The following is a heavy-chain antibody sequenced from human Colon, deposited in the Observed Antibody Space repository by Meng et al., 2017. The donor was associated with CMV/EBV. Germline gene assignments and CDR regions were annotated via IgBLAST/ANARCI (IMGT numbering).Heavy chain of an antibody. CDR3: AKGSREAGYYFDN. D-gene: IGHD1-26*01. CDR2: ISGSGDRT. J-gene: IGHJ4*02. Sequence: GQGLCSAGGFLQPRVSLVLSLAASGFTFSNYAMGLVRLAPAKGLEWVSTISGSGDRTYYADSVKGRFTISRDNSKYTGYLQMNSLRADDTALYYCAKGSREAGYYFDNWGQGTLVTVSS. V-gene: IGHV3-23*01. CDR1: GFTFSNYA.